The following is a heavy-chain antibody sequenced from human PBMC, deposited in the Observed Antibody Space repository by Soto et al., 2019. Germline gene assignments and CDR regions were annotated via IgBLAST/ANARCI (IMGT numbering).Heavy chain of an antibody. D-gene: IGHD5-18*01. CDR1: RFSFNRYI. CDR3: ARERIFDTAMAYFDY. Sequence: GGCLGLCCVASRFSFNRYIRNWVRQVPGKGLEWVSYISSSSNTIYYADSVKGRFTISRDNAKNSLYLQMNSLRAEDTAVYYCARERIFDTAMAYFDYWGQGT. CDR2: ISSSSNTI. J-gene: IGHJ4*02. V-gene: IGHV3-48*01.